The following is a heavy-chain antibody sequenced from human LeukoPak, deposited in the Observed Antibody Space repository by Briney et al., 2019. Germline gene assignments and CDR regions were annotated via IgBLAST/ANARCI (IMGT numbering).Heavy chain of an antibody. D-gene: IGHD6-13*01. J-gene: IGHJ6*02. CDR1: GFIFTNYW. CDR3: ARRTGQQLGPDYYYYYGIDV. Sequence: GESLQISCKGSGFIFTNYWIGWVRQMPGKGLEWMGIIYPHDSDIRYSPSFQSQVTISADKSISTAYLQWSSLKASDTAMHYCARRTGQQLGPDYYYYYGIDVWGQGTTVTVSS. CDR2: IYPHDSDI. V-gene: IGHV5-51*01.